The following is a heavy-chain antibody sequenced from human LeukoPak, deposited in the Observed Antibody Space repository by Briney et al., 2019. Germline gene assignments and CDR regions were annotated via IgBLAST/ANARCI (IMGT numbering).Heavy chain of an antibody. Sequence: GRSLRLSCAPSGFSFSTSGMHWVRQAPGKGLEWVGFLQNDGSEKYFADSVKGRFTISRDNSKNTLYLQMNSLRAEDTAVYYCAKALLVWFGTLRDWFDPWGQGTLVTVSS. J-gene: IGHJ5*02. CDR3: AKALLVWFGTLRDWFDP. CDR2: LQNDGSEK. V-gene: IGHV3-30*02. CDR1: GFSFSTSG. D-gene: IGHD3-10*01.